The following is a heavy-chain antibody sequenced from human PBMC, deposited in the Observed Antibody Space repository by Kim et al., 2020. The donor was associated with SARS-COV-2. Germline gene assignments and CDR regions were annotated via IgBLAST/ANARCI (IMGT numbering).Heavy chain of an antibody. CDR2: IYHSGEI. CDR1: GYSIRTHHY. Sequence: SETLSLTCTVSGYSIRTHHYWGWIRQPPGKGLEWFGSIYHSGEIFYNSSLSSRVTVSVDTSKNQFSLTLNSVTAADTAVYYCARHYYMDVWGQGTTVTVSS. CDR3: ARHYYMDV. V-gene: IGHV4-38-2*02. J-gene: IGHJ6*03.